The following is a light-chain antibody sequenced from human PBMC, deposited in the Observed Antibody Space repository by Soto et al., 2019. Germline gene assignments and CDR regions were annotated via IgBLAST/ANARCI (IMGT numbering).Light chain of an antibody. CDR2: VKSDGSH. V-gene: IGLV4-69*01. J-gene: IGLJ2*01. Sequence: QLVLTQSPSASASPGASVKLTCTLSSGHSSYAIAWHRQQPEKGPRYLMKVKSDGSHTKGDGIPDRFSGSSSGAERYLTISSLQSEDEADYYCQTWGAGHVVFGGGTKVTVL. CDR3: QTWGAGHVV. CDR1: SGHSSYA.